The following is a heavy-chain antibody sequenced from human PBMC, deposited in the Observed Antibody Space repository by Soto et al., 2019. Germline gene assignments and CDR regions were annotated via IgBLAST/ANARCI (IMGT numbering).Heavy chain of an antibody. V-gene: IGHV3-64D*06. D-gene: IGHD2-15*01. Sequence: XGSLRLSCSASGFLVSESTIYWVRQVPGKGLEAISAVSTSGRSTYYADSVKDRFTISRDNSKNTLFLQMGSLRPEDTAIYYCVKQAHGLDGVAFDYWGQGTQVTV. J-gene: IGHJ4*02. CDR2: VSTSGRST. CDR1: GFLVSEST. CDR3: VKQAHGLDGVAFDY.